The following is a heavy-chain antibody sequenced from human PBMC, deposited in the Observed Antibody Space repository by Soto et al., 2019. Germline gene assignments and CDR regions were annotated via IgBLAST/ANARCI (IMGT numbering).Heavy chain of an antibody. CDR3: ARGDYYDSSGPFSDAFDI. V-gene: IGHV3-7*04. J-gene: IGHJ3*02. CDR1: GFTFSDYY. D-gene: IGHD3-22*01. CDR2: IKPDGSEG. Sequence: GGSLRLSCAASGFTFSDYYMSWIRQAPGKGLQWVANIKPDGSEGYYVDSVKGRFTMSRDNAKNSLFLQMNTLRAEDTAVYYCARGDYYDSSGPFSDAFDIWGQGTMVTVSS.